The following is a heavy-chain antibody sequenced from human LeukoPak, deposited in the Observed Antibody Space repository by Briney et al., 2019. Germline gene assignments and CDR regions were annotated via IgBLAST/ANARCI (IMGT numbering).Heavy chain of an antibody. J-gene: IGHJ5*02. Sequence: GGSLRLSCAASGFTFSSYGMQWLPQAPGKALEWVADIWYDGSNKYYAGYVKGRFTISRDNSKNTLYLQMNSLRAEDTAVYYCAKDLRYSGSWYGSWFDPWGQGTLVTVSS. CDR3: AKDLRYSGSWYGSWFDP. CDR2: IWYDGSNK. CDR1: GFTFSSYG. D-gene: IGHD6-13*01. V-gene: IGHV3-33*06.